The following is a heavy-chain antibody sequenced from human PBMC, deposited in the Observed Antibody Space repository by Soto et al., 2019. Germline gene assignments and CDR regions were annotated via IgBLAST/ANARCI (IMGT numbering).Heavy chain of an antibody. CDR3: ARGRYGDY. CDR2: ISAHNGNT. Sequence: QVHLVQSGAEVKKPGASVKVSCKGSGYAFTTYGITWVRQAPGPGLEWMGWISAHNGNTNYAQKLQGRVTVTRDTSKSTAYMELRSLRADGTAAYFCARGRYGDYWGQGALVTVSS. D-gene: IGHD1-1*01. CDR1: GYAFTTYG. V-gene: IGHV1-18*01. J-gene: IGHJ4*02.